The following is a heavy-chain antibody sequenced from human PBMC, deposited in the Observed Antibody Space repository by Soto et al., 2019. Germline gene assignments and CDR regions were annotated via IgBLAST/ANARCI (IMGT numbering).Heavy chain of an antibody. D-gene: IGHD3-10*01. Sequence: QVQLVQSGAEVKKPGASVKVSCTASGYTFTSYNMHWVRQAPGQGLEWMGIINPSGGSTRYAQKFQGRVTMTRDTSTSTVYMELSSRRSEDTAVYYCARPSLWFGETFDYWGQGTLVTVSS. V-gene: IGHV1-46*03. CDR3: ARPSLWFGETFDY. CDR1: GYTFTSYN. CDR2: INPSGGST. J-gene: IGHJ4*02.